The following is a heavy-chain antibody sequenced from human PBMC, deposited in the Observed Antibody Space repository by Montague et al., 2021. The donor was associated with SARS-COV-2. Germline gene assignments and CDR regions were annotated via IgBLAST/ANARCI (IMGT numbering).Heavy chain of an antibody. J-gene: IGHJ6*02. CDR3: ARARRANYYYYYYGMDV. CDR1: GGSFSGYY. CDR2: INHSGST. Sequence: SETLSPSCAVYGGSFSGYYWSWIRQPPGKGLKRIGEINHSGSTNYNPSLKSRVTISVDTSKNQFSLKLSSVTAADTAVYYCARARRANYYYYYYGMDVWGQGTTVTVSS. V-gene: IGHV4-34*01.